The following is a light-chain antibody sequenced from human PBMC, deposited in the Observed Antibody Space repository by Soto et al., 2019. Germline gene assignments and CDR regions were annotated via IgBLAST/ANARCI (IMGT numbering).Light chain of an antibody. J-gene: IGKJ2*01. CDR1: QNIRNW. CDR3: QQYDGH. V-gene: IGKV1-5*02. CDR2: GAS. Sequence: DTQMTQSPSIVSASVGDRVTIICRASQNIRNWLAWYQQKPGKAPKVLIYGASNLESGVPSRFSGSGSGTEFTLTISSLQPDDFATYYCQQYDGHFGQGTKVDIK.